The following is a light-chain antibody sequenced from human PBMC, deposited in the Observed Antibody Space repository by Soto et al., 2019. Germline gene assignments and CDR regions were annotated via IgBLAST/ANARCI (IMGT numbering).Light chain of an antibody. J-gene: IGKJ1*01. Sequence: DIQMTQSPSSLSASVGDRVTITCRASQSISSYLNWYQQKPGKAPKLLIYAASSLQSGVPSRFSGSGSGTDFTLTISSLQPEDFATYYCQQSYSTPRTVGKGTKGEIK. CDR2: AAS. CDR1: QSISSY. V-gene: IGKV1-39*01. CDR3: QQSYSTPRT.